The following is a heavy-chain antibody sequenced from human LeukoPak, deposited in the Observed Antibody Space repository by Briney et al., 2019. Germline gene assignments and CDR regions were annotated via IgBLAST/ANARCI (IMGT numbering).Heavy chain of an antibody. V-gene: IGHV4-39*01. CDR3: ARRPYSGNDYFDS. J-gene: IGHJ4*02. CDR1: GGSISTTSYY. CDR2: IFYIGAT. Sequence: PSETLSLTCTVSGGSISTTSYYWGWIRQPPGKGLEWIGSIFYIGATYYSPSLKSRVTISVDTSRNQFSLRLTSVIAADTAVYYCARRPYSGNDYFDSWGQGTLVTVSS. D-gene: IGHD5-12*01.